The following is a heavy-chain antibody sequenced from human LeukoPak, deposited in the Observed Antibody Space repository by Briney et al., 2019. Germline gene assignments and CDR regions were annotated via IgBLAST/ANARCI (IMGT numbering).Heavy chain of an antibody. J-gene: IGHJ4*02. CDR1: GFTFSNYA. Sequence: GGSLRLSCAASGFTFSNYAMNWVRQAPGKGLEWVSSINSSGGSTYYADSVKGRFTISRDNSKSTPFLQMNSLRAEHTAVYSGAKAAGPQNYGDGFECWGQGTLVTVSS. CDR2: INSSGGST. V-gene: IGHV3-23*01. CDR3: AKAAGPQNYGDGFEC. D-gene: IGHD4-17*01.